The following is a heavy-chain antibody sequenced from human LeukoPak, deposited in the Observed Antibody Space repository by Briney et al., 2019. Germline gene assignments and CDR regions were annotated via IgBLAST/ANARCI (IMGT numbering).Heavy chain of an antibody. Sequence: QPGRSLRLSCTASGFTFSAYAMMWVRQAPGKGPEWVSAIRGGGGSAFYAASVKGRFTISRDNSKYTLFLQMNSLRAEDTALYYCARDPNGDYIGAFDMWGPGTMVTVSS. J-gene: IGHJ3*02. D-gene: IGHD4-17*01. CDR3: ARDPNGDYIGAFDM. CDR1: GFTFSAYA. V-gene: IGHV3-23*01. CDR2: IRGGGGSA.